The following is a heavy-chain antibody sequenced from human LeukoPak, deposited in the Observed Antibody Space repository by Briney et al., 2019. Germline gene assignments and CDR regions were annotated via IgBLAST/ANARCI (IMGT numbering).Heavy chain of an antibody. CDR2: IYYSGST. Sequence: PSETLSLTCTVSGGSISSYYWSWIRQPPGKGLEWIGYIYYSGSTNYNPSLKSRVTISVDTSKNQFSLKLSSVTAADTAVYYCARSDTTVTGLDPWGQGTLVSVSS. V-gene: IGHV4-59*12. J-gene: IGHJ5*02. D-gene: IGHD4-17*01. CDR3: ARSDTTVTGLDP. CDR1: GGSISSYY.